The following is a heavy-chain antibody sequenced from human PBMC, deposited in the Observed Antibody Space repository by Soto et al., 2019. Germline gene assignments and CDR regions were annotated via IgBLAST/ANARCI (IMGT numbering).Heavy chain of an antibody. D-gene: IGHD6-13*01. J-gene: IGHJ6*02. V-gene: IGHV1-2*02. CDR1: GYTLTDYY. Sequence: QVQVVQSGPEVKKPGASVKVSCKASGYTLTDYYMHWVRQAPGQGLEWMGRINPNNGGSKSAQKFQDRVTMISDTSISTAYLELSRLTSDDTAVYYCARAGVAASGSGEYAMDVWGQGTTVIVSS. CDR2: INPNNGGS. CDR3: ARAGVAASGSGEYAMDV.